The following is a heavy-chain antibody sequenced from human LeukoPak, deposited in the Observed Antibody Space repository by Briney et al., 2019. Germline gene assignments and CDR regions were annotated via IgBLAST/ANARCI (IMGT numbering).Heavy chain of an antibody. Sequence: ASVKVSCKASGYTFTGYYMHWVRQAPGQGLEWMGWINPNSGGTNYAQKFQGRVTMTRDTSISTAYMELSRLRSDDTAVYYCARWHYDILTGYFDYWGQGTLVTVSS. CDR3: ARWHYDILTGYFDY. J-gene: IGHJ4*02. V-gene: IGHV1-2*02. D-gene: IGHD3-9*01. CDR1: GYTFTGYY. CDR2: INPNSGGT.